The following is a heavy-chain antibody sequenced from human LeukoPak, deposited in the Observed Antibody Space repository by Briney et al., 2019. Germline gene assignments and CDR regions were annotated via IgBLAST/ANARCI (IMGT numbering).Heavy chain of an antibody. J-gene: IGHJ3*02. D-gene: IGHD3-16*01. CDR2: INPSTGTK. CDR3: ARLGCGEAFDI. Sequence: ASVKVSCKAPGYSFTTYFVHWVRQAPGQGLEWMGVINPSTGTKTYAQKFQGRVTMTRDTSTSTVYMELSSLISEDTAVYYCARLGCGEAFDIWGPGTMVTVSS. V-gene: IGHV1-46*01. CDR1: GYSFTTYF.